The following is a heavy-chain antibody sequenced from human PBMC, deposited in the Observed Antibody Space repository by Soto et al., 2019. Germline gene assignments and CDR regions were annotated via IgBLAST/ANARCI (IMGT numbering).Heavy chain of an antibody. CDR3: AKEIVGAINY. J-gene: IGHJ4*02. V-gene: IGHV3-9*01. D-gene: IGHD1-26*01. CDR1: GFTFDDYA. CDR2: IRWNSGKI. Sequence: EVQLVESGGGLVQPGRSLRLSCAASGFTFDDYAMHWVRQAPGKGLEWVSGIRWNSGKIGYADSVKGRFTISRDNANNSLYLQMNSLRPEDTAFYYCAKEIVGAINYWGQGTLVTVSS.